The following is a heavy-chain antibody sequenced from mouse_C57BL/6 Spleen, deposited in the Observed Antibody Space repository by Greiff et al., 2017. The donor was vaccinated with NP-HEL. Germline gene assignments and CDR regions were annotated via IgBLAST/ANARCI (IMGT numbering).Heavy chain of an antibody. D-gene: IGHD2-4*01. CDR1: GYAFTNYL. V-gene: IGHV1-54*01. CDR2: INPGCGGT. CDR3: ARRGYDYDGGYYAMDY. Sequence: VQLQQSGAELVRPGTSVKVSCKASGYAFTNYLIEWVKQRPGQGLEWIGVINPGCGGTNSNEKFKGKETLTADKSSSTAYMQLSSLTSEDSAVYFCARRGYDYDGGYYAMDYWGQGTSVTVSS. J-gene: IGHJ4*01.